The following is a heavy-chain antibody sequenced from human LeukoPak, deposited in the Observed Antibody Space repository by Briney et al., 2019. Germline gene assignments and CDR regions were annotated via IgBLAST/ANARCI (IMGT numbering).Heavy chain of an antibody. D-gene: IGHD3-22*01. CDR1: GYTFTGYY. CDR2: INPNSGVT. J-gene: IGHJ4*02. Sequence: ASVKVSCKASGYTFTGYYMHWVRQAPGQGLEWMGRINPNSGVTNYAQKFQGRVTMTRDTSTSTAYMELSRLRSDDTAVYYCARAIRGSGYSLLFDYWGQGTLVTVSS. V-gene: IGHV1-2*06. CDR3: ARAIRGSGYSLLFDY.